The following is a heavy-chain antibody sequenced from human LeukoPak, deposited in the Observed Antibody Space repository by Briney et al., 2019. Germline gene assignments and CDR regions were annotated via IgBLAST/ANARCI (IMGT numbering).Heavy chain of an antibody. D-gene: IGHD3-22*01. J-gene: IGHJ3*02. Sequence: TGGSLRLSCAASGFTFSSYGMHWVRQAPGKWLDWVAFIRYDGSNKYYADSVKGRFTISRDNSKNTLYLQMNSLRPEDTAVYYCVHDSSGYHLSLPHDASDIWGQGTMVTVSS. CDR3: VHDSSGYHLSLPHDASDI. CDR1: GFTFSSYG. CDR2: IRYDGSNK. V-gene: IGHV3-30*02.